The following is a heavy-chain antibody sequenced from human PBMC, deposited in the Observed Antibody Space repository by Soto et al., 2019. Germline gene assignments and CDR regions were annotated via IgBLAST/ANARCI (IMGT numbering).Heavy chain of an antibody. CDR1: GFTFDDYA. V-gene: IGHV3-9*01. CDR3: AKDHYGFWSGPMRRDVFDI. Sequence: EVQLVESGGGLVQPGRSLRLSCAASGFTFDDYAMHWVRQAPGKGLEWVSGISWNSGSIGYAESVKGQFTISRHNAKKSLDLQMNRLRAEDTALYDCAKDHYGFWSGPMRRDVFDIWGQGTIVTVSS. J-gene: IGHJ3*02. D-gene: IGHD3-3*01. CDR2: ISWNSGSI.